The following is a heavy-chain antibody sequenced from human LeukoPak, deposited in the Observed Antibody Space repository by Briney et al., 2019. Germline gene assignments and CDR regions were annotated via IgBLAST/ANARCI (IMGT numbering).Heavy chain of an antibody. Sequence: GGSLRLSCAASGFTFSNAWMNWVRQAPGKGLEWVAVISYDGSNKYYADSVKGRFTISRDNSKNTLYLQMNSLRSEDTAVYYCASLRSSGCYWGQGTLVTVSS. D-gene: IGHD3-10*01. V-gene: IGHV3-30-3*01. CDR2: ISYDGSNK. J-gene: IGHJ4*02. CDR3: ASLRSSGCY. CDR1: GFTFSNAW.